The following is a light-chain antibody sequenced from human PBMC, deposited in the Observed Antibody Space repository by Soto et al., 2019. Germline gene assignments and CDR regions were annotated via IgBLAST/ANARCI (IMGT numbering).Light chain of an antibody. V-gene: IGKV4-1*01. CDR3: QQYYGTPLT. CDR2: WAS. J-gene: IGKJ4*01. Sequence: DIVLTQSPDSLSASLGERSTIDCNSSLSLLYSSNHKNYLAWYQHKPGQPPRLLINWASARESGVPDRFSGAGSGTDFTLTISSLQAEDVAVYFCQQYYGTPLTFGGGTKVDIK. CDR1: LSLLYSSNHKNY.